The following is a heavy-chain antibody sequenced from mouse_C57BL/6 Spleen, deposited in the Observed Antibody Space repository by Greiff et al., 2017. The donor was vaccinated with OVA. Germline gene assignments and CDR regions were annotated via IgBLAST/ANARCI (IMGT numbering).Heavy chain of an antibody. CDR1: GYTFTSYW. CDR3: ARGYYGSLLYWYFDV. J-gene: IGHJ1*03. CDR2: IYPGSGST. D-gene: IGHD1-1*01. Sequence: QVQLQQPGAELVKPGASVKMSCKASGYTFTSYWITWVKQRPGQGLEWIGDIYPGSGSTNYNEKFKSKATLTVDTSSSTAYMQLSSLTSEDSAVYYCARGYYGSLLYWYFDVWGTGTTVTVSS. V-gene: IGHV1-55*01.